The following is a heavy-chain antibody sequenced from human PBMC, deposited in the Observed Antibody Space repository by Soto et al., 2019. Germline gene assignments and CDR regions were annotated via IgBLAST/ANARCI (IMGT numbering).Heavy chain of an antibody. J-gene: IGHJ4*02. CDR1: GFTFSNYA. V-gene: IGHV3-23*01. CDR3: AKAANKAPYFDY. CDR2: ISGSGTNT. Sequence: EVQVLDSGGGSVQPGGSLRLSCVASGFTFSNYAMNWVRQAPGKGLEWVSSISGSGTNTYYADSVKGRFTISRDNSKNTLFLQMDSLRAEDTALYFCAKAANKAPYFDYWGQGTLVSVSS.